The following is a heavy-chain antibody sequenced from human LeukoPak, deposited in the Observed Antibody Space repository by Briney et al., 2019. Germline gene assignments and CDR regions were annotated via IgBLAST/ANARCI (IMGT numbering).Heavy chain of an antibody. Sequence: SVKVSCKASGGTFSSYTISWVRQAPGQGLEWMGRIIPIHGIANYAQKFHGRVTITADKSTSTAYMELSSLRSEDTAVYYCARDRLDYGDYVEVDYWGQGTLVTVSS. CDR3: ARDRLDYGDYVEVDY. D-gene: IGHD4-17*01. J-gene: IGHJ4*02. V-gene: IGHV1-69*04. CDR1: GGTFSSYT. CDR2: IIPIHGIA.